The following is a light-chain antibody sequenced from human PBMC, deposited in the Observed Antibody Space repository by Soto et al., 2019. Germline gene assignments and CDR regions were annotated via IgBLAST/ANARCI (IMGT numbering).Light chain of an antibody. CDR2: VAS. V-gene: IGKV1-27*01. CDR1: QGISNY. CDR3: QKYNSASWT. J-gene: IGKJ1*01. Sequence: DIQMTQSPSSLSASVGDRVTITCRASQGISNYLAWYQQQTGKVPKLLIYVASTLQSGVPSRFSGSGSGTDFTLTISSLQPEDVATYYCQKYNSASWTFGQGTKVEIK.